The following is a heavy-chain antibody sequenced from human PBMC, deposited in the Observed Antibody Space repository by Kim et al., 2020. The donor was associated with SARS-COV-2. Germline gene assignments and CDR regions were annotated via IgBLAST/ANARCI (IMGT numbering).Heavy chain of an antibody. Sequence: ASVKVSCKASGYTFTTYGISWVRQAPGQGLEWMGWISAYNGNTDYAQKLQGRVTMTTDTSTSTAYMELRSLRSDDTAVYYCARVNAGYGFTWFDPWGQGTLVTVSS. V-gene: IGHV1-18*01. CDR2: ISAYNGNT. J-gene: IGHJ5*02. CDR1: GYTFTTYG. D-gene: IGHD5-18*01. CDR3: ARVNAGYGFTWFDP.